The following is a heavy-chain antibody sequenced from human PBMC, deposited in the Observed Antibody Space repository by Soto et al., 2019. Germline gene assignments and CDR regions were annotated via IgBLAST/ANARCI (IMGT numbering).Heavy chain of an antibody. Sequence: QVQLVQSGAEVKKPGSSVKVSCQASGGTLNKHAITWVRRAPGQGLEWLGGIIPMFGIPNYPQKFKGRVTITADDSTNTSHMELSSLTSDDTAVYYCARGGTSGWLKGAYDVWGQVTQVTVSS. V-gene: IGHV1-69*01. D-gene: IGHD6-19*01. CDR3: ARGGTSGWLKGAYDV. CDR2: IIPMFGIP. J-gene: IGHJ3*01. CDR1: GGTLNKHA.